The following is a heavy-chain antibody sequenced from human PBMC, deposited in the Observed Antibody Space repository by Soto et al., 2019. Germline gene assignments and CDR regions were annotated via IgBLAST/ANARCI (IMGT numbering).Heavy chain of an antibody. CDR1: GFTFSSYC. CDR3: ARDHYGPGWFDP. CDR2: IRYSGSYK. J-gene: IGHJ5*02. D-gene: IGHD3-10*01. Sequence: SPRPSCAASGFTFSSYCMDWVPQAPGKGLEWVSYIRYSGSYKNYADSVKGRFTISRDNAKNSLYLQMNSLRAEDTAVYYCARDHYGPGWFDPWGQGTLVTVSS. V-gene: IGHV3-21*05.